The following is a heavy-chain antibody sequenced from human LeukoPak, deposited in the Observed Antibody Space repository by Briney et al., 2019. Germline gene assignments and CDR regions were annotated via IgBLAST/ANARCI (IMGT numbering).Heavy chain of an antibody. V-gene: IGHV3-74*01. Sequence: GGSLRLSCAASGFTFSYHWMHWVRQVPGKGLVWVSRIDGGGSSTSYADSVKGRFSISRDNAKSTLYLQMSSLRAEDTAVYYCARGPGSSGGAYVGDYWGPGTLVTVSS. CDR3: ARGPGSSGGAYVGDY. J-gene: IGHJ4*01. D-gene: IGHD3-22*01. CDR2: IDGGGSST. CDR1: GFTFSYHW.